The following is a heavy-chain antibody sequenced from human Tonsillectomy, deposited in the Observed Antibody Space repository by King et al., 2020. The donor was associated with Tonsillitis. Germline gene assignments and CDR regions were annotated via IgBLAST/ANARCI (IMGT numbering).Heavy chain of an antibody. CDR1: GFTFGDYT. V-gene: IGHV3-49*03. J-gene: IGHJ6*03. D-gene: IGHD3-3*01. Sequence: VQLVESGGGLVQPGRSLRLSCTASGFTFGDYTMSWFRQAPGKGLEWIGFVRSKVYGGTTEYAASEKGRFTISRDDSKSIAYLQMNSLKTEDTAVYYCTRTITIFGVFPYYYMDVWGKGTTVTVSS. CDR2: VRSKVYGGTT. CDR3: TRTITIFGVFPYYYMDV.